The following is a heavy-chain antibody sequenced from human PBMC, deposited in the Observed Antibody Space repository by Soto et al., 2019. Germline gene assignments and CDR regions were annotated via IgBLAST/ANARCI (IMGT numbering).Heavy chain of an antibody. Sequence: ASVKVSCKASGYTFTSYGISWVRQAPGQGLEWMGWISAYNGNTNYAQKLQGRVTMTTDTSTSTAYMELRSLRSGDTAVYYCAREIAVAGFLGYYYYGMYVWGQGTTVTVSS. CDR1: GYTFTSYG. D-gene: IGHD6-19*01. CDR3: AREIAVAGFLGYYYYGMYV. V-gene: IGHV1-18*01. CDR2: ISAYNGNT. J-gene: IGHJ6*02.